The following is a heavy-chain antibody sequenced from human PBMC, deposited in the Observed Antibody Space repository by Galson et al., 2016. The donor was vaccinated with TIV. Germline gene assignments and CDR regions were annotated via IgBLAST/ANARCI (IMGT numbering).Heavy chain of an antibody. CDR3: ATFSGARGTFDY. V-gene: IGHV1-46*01. CDR2: IDPSGGST. Sequence: SVKVSCKASGYGFTRYYMHWVRQAPGQGLKWMGVIDPSGGSTTYAQKFQGRVTMTRDMSTSTVYMELSSLRSEDTAVYYCATFSGARGTFDYWGQGTLVTVSS. J-gene: IGHJ4*02. CDR1: GYGFTRYY. D-gene: IGHD3-3*02.